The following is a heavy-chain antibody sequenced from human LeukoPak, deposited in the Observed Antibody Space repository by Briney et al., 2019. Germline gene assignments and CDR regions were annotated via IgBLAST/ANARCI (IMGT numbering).Heavy chain of an antibody. J-gene: IGHJ4*02. Sequence: PGGSLRLSCAASGFTFSDYWMTWVRQAPGKGLEWVANIKLDGSEKYYVDSVKGRFTISRDDAKNSLFLQMGSLRAEDTAVYYCARVDNRWYIFDYWGQGTLVTVSS. CDR1: GFTFSDYW. CDR2: IKLDGSEK. D-gene: IGHD6-13*01. CDR3: ARVDNRWYIFDY. V-gene: IGHV3-7*01.